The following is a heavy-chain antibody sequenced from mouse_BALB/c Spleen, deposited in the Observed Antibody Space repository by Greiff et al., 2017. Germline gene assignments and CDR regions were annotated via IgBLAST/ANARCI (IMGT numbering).Heavy chain of an antibody. CDR3: ARAYYRSAWFAY. Sequence: VQLQQSGAELAKPGASVKMSCKASGYTFTSYWMHWVKQRPGQGLEWIGYINPSTGYTEYNQKFKDKATLTADKSSSTAYMQLSSLTSEDSAVYYCARAYYRSAWFAYWGQGTLVTVSA. V-gene: IGHV1-7*01. CDR2: INPSTGYT. D-gene: IGHD2-14*01. CDR1: GYTFTSYW. J-gene: IGHJ3*01.